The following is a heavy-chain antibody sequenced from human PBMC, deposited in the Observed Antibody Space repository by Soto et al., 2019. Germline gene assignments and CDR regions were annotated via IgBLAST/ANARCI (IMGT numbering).Heavy chain of an antibody. J-gene: IGHJ4*02. CDR2: IYYSGST. CDR1: GGSISSYY. V-gene: IGHV4-59*08. D-gene: IGHD2-2*01. CDR3: ARLVSTTNILDY. Sequence: SETLSLTCTVSGGSISSYYWSWIRQPPGKGLEWIGYIYYSGSTNYNPSLKSRVTISVDTSKNQFSLKLSSVTAADTAVYYCARLVSTTNILDYWGQGTLVTVSS.